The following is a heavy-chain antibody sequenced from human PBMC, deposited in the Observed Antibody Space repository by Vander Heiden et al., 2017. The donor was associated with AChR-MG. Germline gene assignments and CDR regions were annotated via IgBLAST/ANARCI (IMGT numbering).Heavy chain of an antibody. CDR2: ISGSDGRS. CDR1: GFTLSSRE. V-gene: IGHV3-23*01. Sequence: EEKLSETGGGWVQPGGSLTRSWVASGFTLSSREMSAVSPAPGKGLEWVSAISGSDGRSYYIDSVKGRFTISRDNSKNTLYLQMNNLRAEDTAVYYCALDSSPDYWGQGTLVTVSA. CDR3: ALDSSPDY. D-gene: IGHD3-22*01. J-gene: IGHJ4*02.